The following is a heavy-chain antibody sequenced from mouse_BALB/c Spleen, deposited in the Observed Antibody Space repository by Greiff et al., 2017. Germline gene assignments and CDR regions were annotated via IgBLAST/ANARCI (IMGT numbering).Heavy chain of an antibody. D-gene: IGHD2-1*01. Sequence: VKLMESGPGLVAPSQSLSITCTVSGFSLSRYSVHWVRQPPGKGLEWLGMIWGGGSTDYNSALKSRLSISKDNSKSQVFLKMNSLQTDDTAMYYCASPFYYGNYVWAMDYWGQGTSVTVSS. CDR1: GFSLSRYS. J-gene: IGHJ4*01. CDR3: ASPFYYGNYVWAMDY. V-gene: IGHV2-6-4*01. CDR2: IWGGGST.